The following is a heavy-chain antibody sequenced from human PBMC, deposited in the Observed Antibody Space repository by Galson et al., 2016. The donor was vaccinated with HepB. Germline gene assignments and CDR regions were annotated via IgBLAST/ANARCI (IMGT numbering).Heavy chain of an antibody. V-gene: IGHV3-11*06. CDR1: GFTFSDSY. J-gene: IGHJ6*02. Sequence: SLRLSCAASGFTFSDSYMSWIRQAPGKGLEWVSYISSSSSYPNYADSVKDRFTISRENAKNSLYLQMSSLRVEDTAVYYCARKGAAAAGYALDVWGQGTTVTVSS. CDR2: ISSSSSYP. CDR3: ARKGAAAAGYALDV. D-gene: IGHD6-13*01.